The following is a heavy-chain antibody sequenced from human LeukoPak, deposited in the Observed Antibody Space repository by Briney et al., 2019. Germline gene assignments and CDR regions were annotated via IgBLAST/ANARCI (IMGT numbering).Heavy chain of an antibody. CDR1: GGSFSGYY. J-gene: IGHJ6*03. CDR3: ARDSWWELLSYYYYYMDV. CDR2: INHSGST. V-gene: IGHV4-34*01. Sequence: SETLSLTCAVYGGSFSGYYWSWIRQPPGKGLEWIGEINHSGSTNYNPSLKSRVTISVDTSKNQFSLKLSSVTAADTAVYYCARDSWWELLSYYYYYMDVWGKGTTVTVSS. D-gene: IGHD1-26*01.